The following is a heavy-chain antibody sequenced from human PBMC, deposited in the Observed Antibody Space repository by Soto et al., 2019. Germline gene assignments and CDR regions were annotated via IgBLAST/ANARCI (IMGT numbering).Heavy chain of an antibody. CDR1: GGSISSSSYY. V-gene: IGHV4-39*01. CDR2: IYYSGST. CDR3: ARLTGYCSGGSRYSGSHFDY. D-gene: IGHD2-15*01. Sequence: SETLSLTCTVSGGSISSSSYYWGWIRQPPGKGLEWIGSIYYSGSTYYNASLKSRATISVDTSKNQFSLKLSSVTAADTAVYYCARLTGYCSGGSRYSGSHFDYWGQGTLVTVS. J-gene: IGHJ4*02.